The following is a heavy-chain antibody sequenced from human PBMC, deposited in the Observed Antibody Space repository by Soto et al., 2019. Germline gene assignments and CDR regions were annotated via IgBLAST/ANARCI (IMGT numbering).Heavy chain of an antibody. J-gene: IGHJ4*02. CDR2: IYYSGST. Sequence: SETLSLTCTVSGGSISSSSYYWGWIRQPPGKGLEWIGSIYYSGSTYYNPSLKSRVTISVDTSKNQFSLKLSSVTAADTAVYYCARHQFGEPNHRNFDYWGQGTLVTVSS. CDR3: ARHQFGEPNHRNFDY. V-gene: IGHV4-39*01. D-gene: IGHD3-10*01. CDR1: GGSISSSSYY.